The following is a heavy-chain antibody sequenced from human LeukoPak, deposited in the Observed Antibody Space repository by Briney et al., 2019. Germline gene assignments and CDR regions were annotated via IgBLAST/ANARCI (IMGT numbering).Heavy chain of an antibody. D-gene: IGHD2-2*01. Sequence: SVKVSCKASGGTFSSYAISWVRQAPGRGLEWMGRTIPILGIANYAQKFQGRVTITADKSTSTAYMELSSLRSEDTAVYYCARDLSVVPAAMAHGWFDPWGQGTLVTVSS. CDR3: ARDLSVVPAAMAHGWFDP. J-gene: IGHJ5*02. CDR1: GGTFSSYA. V-gene: IGHV1-69*04. CDR2: TIPILGIA.